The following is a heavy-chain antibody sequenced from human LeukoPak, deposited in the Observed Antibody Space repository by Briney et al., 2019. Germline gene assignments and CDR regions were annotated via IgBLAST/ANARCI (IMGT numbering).Heavy chain of an antibody. CDR3: ARGDPHADL. V-gene: IGHV3-48*03. Sequence: PGGSLRLSCAASGFDLNTYEMNWVRQAPGKGLEWIAGITISGHTKNYADSVKGRFTISRDNAGTSLYLQMNSLRVEDTGVYYCARGDPHADLWGQGTLVTVSS. CDR2: ITISGHTK. J-gene: IGHJ5*02. CDR1: GFDLNTYE.